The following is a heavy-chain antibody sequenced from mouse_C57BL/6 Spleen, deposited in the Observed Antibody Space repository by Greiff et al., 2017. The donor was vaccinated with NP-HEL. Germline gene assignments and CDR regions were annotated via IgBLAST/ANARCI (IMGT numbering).Heavy chain of an antibody. CDR2: IDPSDSYT. CDR1: GYTFTSYW. V-gene: IGHV1-59*01. Sequence: QVQLQQPGAELVRPGTSVKLSCKASGYTFTSYWMHWVKQRPGQGLEWIGVIDPSDSYTNYNQKFKGKATLTVDTSSSTAYTQLSSLTSEDSAVYYCARRGGSSEDYAMDYWGQGTSVTVSS. CDR3: ARRGGSSEDYAMDY. D-gene: IGHD3-2*02. J-gene: IGHJ4*01.